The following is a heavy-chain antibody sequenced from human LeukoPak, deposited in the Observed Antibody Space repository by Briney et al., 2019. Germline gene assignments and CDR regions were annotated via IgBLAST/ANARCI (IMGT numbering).Heavy chain of an antibody. D-gene: IGHD2-2*01. J-gene: IGHJ5*02. V-gene: IGHV4-39*01. CDR3: ARNIVVVPAAINWFDP. CDR1: GGSISSSSYY. Sequence: SETLSLTCTVSGGSISSSSYYWGWIRQPPGKGLEWIGSIYYSGSTYYNPSLKSRVTISVDTSKNQFSLKLSSVTAADAAVYYCARNIVVVPAAINWFDPWGQGTLVTVSS. CDR2: IYYSGST.